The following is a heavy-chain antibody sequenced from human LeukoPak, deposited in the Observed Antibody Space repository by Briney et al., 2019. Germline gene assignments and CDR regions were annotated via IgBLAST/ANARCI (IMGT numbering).Heavy chain of an antibody. V-gene: IGHV3-30*04. Sequence: GGSLRLSCAASGFIFRSYAMHWVRQAPGEGLEWVALISYDGSNEYYADSLKGRFTISRDNSKNTLYLQMSSLRAEDTAVYYCARSFSGSYPDFDYWGQGTLVTVSS. CDR1: GFIFRSYA. CDR2: ISYDGSNE. D-gene: IGHD1-26*01. CDR3: ARSFSGSYPDFDY. J-gene: IGHJ4*02.